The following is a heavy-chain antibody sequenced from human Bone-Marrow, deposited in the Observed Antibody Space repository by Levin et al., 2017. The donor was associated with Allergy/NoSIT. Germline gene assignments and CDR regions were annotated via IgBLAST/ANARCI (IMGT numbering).Heavy chain of an antibody. D-gene: IGHD3/OR15-3a*01. Sequence: SETLSLICSVSGASVSKSSYYWSWIRQPPGTTLEWIAYIYYGVNTNYNPSLKSRATISVDTSKNQFSLRLTSVTAADTAIYYCARGDWDAMVFDYWGQGTLVSVSS. CDR2: IYYGVNT. V-gene: IGHV4-61*01. CDR3: ARGDWDAMVFDY. J-gene: IGHJ4*02. CDR1: GASVSKSSYY.